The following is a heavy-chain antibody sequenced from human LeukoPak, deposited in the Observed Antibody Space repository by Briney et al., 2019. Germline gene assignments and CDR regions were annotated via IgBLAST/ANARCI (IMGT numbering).Heavy chain of an antibody. CDR1: GITLSNYG. J-gene: IGHJ4*02. V-gene: IGHV3-23*01. CDR3: AKRGVVIRVILVGFHKEAYYFDS. Sequence: GGSLRLSCAVSGITLSNYGMSWVRQAPGKGLEWVAGISDSGGSTKYVDSVKGRFTLSRDSPRNTLHLQMNSMRAEDTAVYFCAKRGVVIRVILVGFHKEAYYFDSWGQGALVTVSS. D-gene: IGHD3-22*01. CDR2: ISDSGGST.